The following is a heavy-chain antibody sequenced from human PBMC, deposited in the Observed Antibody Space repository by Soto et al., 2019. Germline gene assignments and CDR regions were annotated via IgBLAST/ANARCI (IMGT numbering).Heavy chain of an antibody. D-gene: IGHD3-22*01. CDR2: MNPNSGKP. CDR1: GYTFTSYA. Sequence: QVQLVQSGAEVKKPGASVKVSCKASGYTFTSYAINWVRQATGQGLEWMGWMNPNSGKPGYAQKFQGRVTMTRNTSIGTAYMELSSLSSEDTAVYYCARAVSSGYYLDYWGQGTLVTVSS. J-gene: IGHJ4*02. V-gene: IGHV1-8*01. CDR3: ARAVSSGYYLDY.